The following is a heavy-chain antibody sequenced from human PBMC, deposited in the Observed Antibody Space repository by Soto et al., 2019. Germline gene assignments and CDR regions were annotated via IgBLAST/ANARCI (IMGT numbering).Heavy chain of an antibody. J-gene: IGHJ4*02. CDR1: GYSVTSYW. D-gene: IGHD6-6*01. Sequence: GEALKLSCAGSGYSVTSYWIGWVRQVPGKGLEWMGIIYPGDSDTRYSPSFQGQVTISADKSISTAYLQWSSLKASDTAMYYCARGIEYSSSPLDYWGQGTLVTVSS. CDR3: ARGIEYSSSPLDY. CDR2: IYPGDSDT. V-gene: IGHV5-51*01.